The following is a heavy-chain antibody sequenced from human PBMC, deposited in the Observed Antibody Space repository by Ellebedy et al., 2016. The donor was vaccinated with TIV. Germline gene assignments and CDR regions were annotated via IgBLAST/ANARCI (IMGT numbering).Heavy chain of an antibody. CDR2: IYYSGST. CDR3: ARVRGPHNKNWFDP. J-gene: IGHJ5*02. Sequence: SETLSLTCTVSGGSISSSSYYWGWIRQPPGKGLEWIGSIYYSGSTYYNPSLKSRVTTSVDTSKNQFSLKLSSVTAADTAVYYCARVRGPHNKNWFDPWGQGTQVTVSS. D-gene: IGHD1-14*01. V-gene: IGHV4-39*07. CDR1: GGSISSSSYY.